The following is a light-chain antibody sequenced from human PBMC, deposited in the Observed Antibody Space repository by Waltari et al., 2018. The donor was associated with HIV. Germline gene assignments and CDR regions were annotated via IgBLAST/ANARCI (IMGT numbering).Light chain of an antibody. CDR1: SSVFGISNH. V-gene: IGLV2-14*01. CDR3: TSYTSNDTLL. Sequence: HSALTQPASVSAFPGQSITISCTGTSSVFGISNHVSWYQQHPGNVPKVIISEVISRPSGVSNRFSGSKSGNTASLTISGLQPEDEADYYCTSYTSNDTLLFGGGTKVTVL. J-gene: IGLJ2*01. CDR2: EVI.